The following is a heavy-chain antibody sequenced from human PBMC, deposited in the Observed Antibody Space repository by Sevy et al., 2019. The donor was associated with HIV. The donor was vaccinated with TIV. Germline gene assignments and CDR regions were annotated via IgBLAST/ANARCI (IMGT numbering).Heavy chain of an antibody. Sequence: ASVKVSCKASGYTFTSYGISWVRQAPGQGLEWMGWISAYNGNTNYAQKLQGRVTMTTDTSTRTAYMELRSLRSDDTAVYYCARVGYYYDSRRGNWFDPWGQGTLVTVSS. V-gene: IGHV1-18*01. D-gene: IGHD3-22*01. CDR2: ISAYNGNT. CDR1: GYTFTSYG. J-gene: IGHJ5*02. CDR3: ARVGYYYDSRRGNWFDP.